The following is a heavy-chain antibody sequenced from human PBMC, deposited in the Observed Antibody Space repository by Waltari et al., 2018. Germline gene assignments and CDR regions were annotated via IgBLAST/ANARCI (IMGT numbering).Heavy chain of an antibody. Sequence: QVQLAQSGAEVKKPGASVKVSCKASGYTFTSYNMQWVRQAPGHGLEWMGIINPSGGSTSYAQKFQGRVTMTRDTSTSTVYMELSSLRSEDTAVYYCARDRGYCSGGSCYLEYFQHWGQGTLVTVSS. CDR3: ARDRGYCSGGSCYLEYFQH. D-gene: IGHD2-15*01. J-gene: IGHJ1*01. CDR1: GYTFTSYN. CDR2: INPSGGST. V-gene: IGHV1-46*01.